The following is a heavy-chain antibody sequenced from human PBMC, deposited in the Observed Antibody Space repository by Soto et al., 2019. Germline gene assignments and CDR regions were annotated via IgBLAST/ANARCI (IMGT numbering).Heavy chain of an antibody. J-gene: IGHJ6*02. CDR2: MDPNSGST. D-gene: IGHD3-3*01. V-gene: IGHV1-8*01. CDR1: GCTFTSYD. CDR3: ARERKFDFWRKGLDV. Sequence: QAQLVQSGAEVKKPGASVKVSCKASGCTFTSYDINWVRQAPGQGLEWLGWMDPNSGSTGYAQNFQGRVTMTRNISINTAHMELSSLRSEDTAVYYCARERKFDFWRKGLDVWGQGTTVTVSS.